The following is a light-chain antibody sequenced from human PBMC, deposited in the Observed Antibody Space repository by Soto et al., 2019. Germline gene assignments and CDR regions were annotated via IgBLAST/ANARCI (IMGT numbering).Light chain of an antibody. CDR1: QSISSY. CDR2: AAS. J-gene: IGKJ1*01. V-gene: IGKV1-39*01. CDR3: QQSYSTLIT. Sequence: VGDRVTITCRASQSISSYLNWYQQKPGKAPKLLIYAASSLQSGVPSRFSGSGSGTDFTLTISSLQPEDFATYYCQQSYSTLITFGQGTKVDIK.